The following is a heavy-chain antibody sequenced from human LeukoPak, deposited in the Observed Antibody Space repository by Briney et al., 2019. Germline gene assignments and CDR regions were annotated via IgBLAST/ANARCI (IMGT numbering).Heavy chain of an antibody. CDR3: ARHEGSGSYYSY. V-gene: IGHV5-51*01. Sequence: PGEALKISCKGSGYNFTTYWFAWVRQVPGRGLEWMGINSPDDSELRYSPSFRGQVTISADKSTGTAYLQWSRLRASDTAIYYCARHEGSGSYYSYWGQGTLVSVSS. CDR1: GYNFTTYW. D-gene: IGHD1-26*01. CDR2: NSPDDSEL. J-gene: IGHJ4*02.